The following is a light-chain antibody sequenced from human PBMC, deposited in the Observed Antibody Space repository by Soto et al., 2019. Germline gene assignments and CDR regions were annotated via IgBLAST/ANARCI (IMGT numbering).Light chain of an antibody. CDR1: QSVGGN. J-gene: IGKJ5*01. CDR3: QQRNNWPPSIT. V-gene: IGKV3-15*01. CDR2: GAS. Sequence: EIVMTQSPATPSVSPGERATLPFRALQSVGGNLAWYQQRPGQAPRLLIYGASTRATGIPARFSGSGSGTDFTLTISSLEPEDFALYYCQQRNNWPPSITFGQGTRLEI.